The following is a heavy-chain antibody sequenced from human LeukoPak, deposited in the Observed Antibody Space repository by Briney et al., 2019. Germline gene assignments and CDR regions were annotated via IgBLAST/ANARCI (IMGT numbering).Heavy chain of an antibody. D-gene: IGHD4-23*01. Sequence: PSETLSLTCAVYGGSFSGYYWSWIRQPPGKGLEWIGEINHSGSTNYNPSLKSRVTISVDRSKNQISLKLSSVTAADTAVYYCARGPYGTTVVTPFDYWGQGTLVTVSS. J-gene: IGHJ4*02. CDR1: GGSFSGYY. CDR2: INHSGST. V-gene: IGHV4-34*01. CDR3: ARGPYGTTVVTPFDY.